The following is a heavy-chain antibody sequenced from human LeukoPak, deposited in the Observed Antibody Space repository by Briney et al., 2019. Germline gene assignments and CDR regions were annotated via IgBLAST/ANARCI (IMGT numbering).Heavy chain of an antibody. J-gene: IGHJ5*02. CDR2: INPNSGGT. CDR3: ARSRGLIVGATIAFDP. D-gene: IGHD1-26*01. Sequence: ASVNASCKASGYTFTGYYMHWVRQAPGQWLEWMGWINPNSGGTNYAQKLQGRVTMPRDTSISTAYMELSRLRSDDTAVYYCARSRGLIVGATIAFDPWGQGTLVTVSS. CDR1: GYTFTGYY. V-gene: IGHV1-2*02.